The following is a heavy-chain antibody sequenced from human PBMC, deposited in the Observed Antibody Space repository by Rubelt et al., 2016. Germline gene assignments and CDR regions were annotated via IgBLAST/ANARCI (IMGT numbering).Heavy chain of an antibody. CDR1: GGSFSGYY. CDR2: IYHSGST. V-gene: IGHV4-34*01. J-gene: IGHJ4*02. CDR3: ARGTPSSDWSYYFDY. Sequence: QVQLQQWGAGLLKPSETLSLTCAVYGGSFSGYYWSEIRQPPGKGLEWIGSIYHSGSTYYNTSLKGRVTITLDTSKTQFSLKLTSVAAADTAVFYCARGTPSSDWSYYFDYWGQGTLVTVSS. D-gene: IGHD6-19*01.